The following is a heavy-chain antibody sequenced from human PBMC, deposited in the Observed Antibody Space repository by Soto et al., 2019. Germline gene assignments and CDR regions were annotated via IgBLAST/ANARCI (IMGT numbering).Heavy chain of an antibody. J-gene: IGHJ6*02. D-gene: IGHD6-6*01. Sequence: GGSLKLSCAASGFTFSSYAMSWVRQAPGKGLEWVSAISGSGGSTYYADSVKGRFTISRDNSKNTLYLQMNSLRAEDTAVYYCEKEDLRRPRTSSGFIHGMDVWGQGTTVTVSS. CDR1: GFTFSSYA. CDR2: ISGSGGST. V-gene: IGHV3-23*01. CDR3: EKEDLRRPRTSSGFIHGMDV.